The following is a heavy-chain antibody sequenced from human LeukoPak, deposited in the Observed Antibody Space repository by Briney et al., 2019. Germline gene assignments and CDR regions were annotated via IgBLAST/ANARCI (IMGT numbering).Heavy chain of an antibody. D-gene: IGHD6-13*01. Sequence: SETLSLTCAVYGGSFSGYYWSWIRQPPGKGLEWIGEIDHSGRTNSNASLKSRATISVDMSKNQFSLRLSSVTAADTAVYYCARKSIVTAGRKPYDVWDQGTLVTVSP. CDR2: IDHSGRT. V-gene: IGHV4-34*01. CDR1: GGSFSGYY. CDR3: ARKSIVTAGRKPYDV. J-gene: IGHJ4*02.